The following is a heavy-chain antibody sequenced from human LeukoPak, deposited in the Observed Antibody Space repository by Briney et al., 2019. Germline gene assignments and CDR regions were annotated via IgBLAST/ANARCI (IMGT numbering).Heavy chain of an antibody. J-gene: IGHJ3*02. D-gene: IGHD4-17*01. CDR3: ARDRIQHGAWAFDI. CDR2: IYTSGST. V-gene: IGHV4-4*07. Sequence: SETLSLTYTVSGGSISSYYWSWIRQPAGKGLEWIGRIYTSGSTNYNPSLKSRVTMSVDTSKNQFSLKLSSVTAADTAVYYCARDRIQHGAWAFDIWGQGTMVTVSS. CDR1: GGSISSYY.